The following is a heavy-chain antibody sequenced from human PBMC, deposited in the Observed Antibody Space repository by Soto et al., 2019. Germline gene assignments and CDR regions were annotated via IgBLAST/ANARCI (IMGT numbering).Heavy chain of an antibody. CDR2: VDHTGNT. J-gene: IGHJ5*02. CDR3: AHSVGDIVNP. V-gene: IGHV4-34*01. Sequence: SETLSLTCDVYGVSFSGYYWIWIRQPPGRGLEWIGEVDHTGNTNYNSSLKSRIRISIDTSNNLLSLDLRSVTAADTATYYCAHSVGDIVNPWGQGTLVTVSS. D-gene: IGHD2-15*01. CDR1: GVSFSGYY.